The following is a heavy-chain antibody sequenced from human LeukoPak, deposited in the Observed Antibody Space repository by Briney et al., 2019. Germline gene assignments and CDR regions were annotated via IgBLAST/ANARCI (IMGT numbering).Heavy chain of an antibody. D-gene: IGHD3-10*01. CDR1: GFTFSNYW. V-gene: IGHV3-7*01. CDR2: IKQDGSEK. J-gene: IGHJ5*02. Sequence: PGGSLRLSCAASGFTFSNYWMSWVRQAPGKGLEWVANIKQDGSEKYYVDSVKGRFTISRDNAKNSLDLQMNGLRAEDTAVYYCARDLSGGSGGAWGQGTLVTVSS. CDR3: ARDLSGGSGGA.